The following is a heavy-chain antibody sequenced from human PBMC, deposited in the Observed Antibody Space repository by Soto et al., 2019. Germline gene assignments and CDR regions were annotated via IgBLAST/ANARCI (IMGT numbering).Heavy chain of an antibody. CDR3: ARWPQPRYTADPYAVDV. D-gene: IGHD3-16*02. J-gene: IGHJ6*02. CDR2: IVPSLDTT. CDR1: GGTFSSSG. V-gene: IGHV1-69*11. Sequence: SVKVSCKASGGTFSSSGFSWVRQAPGQGLEWMGMIVPSLDTTNYAQKFQARVTITADEVTSTAYMELRSLRSEDTAVYYCARWPQPRYTADPYAVDVWGQGTRVTV.